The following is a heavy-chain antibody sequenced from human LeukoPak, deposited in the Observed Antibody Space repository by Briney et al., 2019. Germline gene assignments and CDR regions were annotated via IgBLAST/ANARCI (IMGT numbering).Heavy chain of an antibody. Sequence: ASVKVSCKASGGTFNNNAISWVRQATGQGLEWMGWMNPNTGNTGYAQNFQGRVTITRNTSISTAYMELSSLRSEDTAMYYCARSLHLGELSFGYWGQGTLVTVSS. CDR2: MNPNTGNT. CDR3: ARSLHLGELSFGY. V-gene: IGHV1-8*03. D-gene: IGHD3-16*02. CDR1: GGTFNNNA. J-gene: IGHJ4*02.